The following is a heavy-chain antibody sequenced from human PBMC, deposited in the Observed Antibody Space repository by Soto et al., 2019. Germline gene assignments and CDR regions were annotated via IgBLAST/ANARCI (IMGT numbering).Heavy chain of an antibody. CDR3: ARGGLIVVVPAATCDFDY. Sequence: QVQLVQSGAEVKKPGASVKVSCKASGYTFTSYYMHWVRQAPGQGLEWMGIINPSGGSTSYAQKFQGRVTMTRDTSTSTVYMELSSLRSEDTAVYYCARGGLIVVVPAATCDFDYWGQGTLVTVSS. J-gene: IGHJ4*02. D-gene: IGHD2-2*01. CDR1: GYTFTSYY. V-gene: IGHV1-46*01. CDR2: INPSGGST.